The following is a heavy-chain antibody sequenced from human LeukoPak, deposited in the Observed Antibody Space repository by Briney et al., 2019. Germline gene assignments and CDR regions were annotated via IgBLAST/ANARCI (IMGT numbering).Heavy chain of an antibody. CDR2: ISYSGST. Sequence: SETLSLTCTISGGSINNFYWSWIRQPPGKGPEWIGYISYSGSTNYSPSLKSRVTISFDTSNNHFSLKLSSVTAADTAVYYCARRGGYTGYDRDWGQGTLVTVSS. D-gene: IGHD5-12*01. CDR1: GGSINNFY. J-gene: IGHJ4*02. CDR3: ARRGGYTGYDRD. V-gene: IGHV4-59*08.